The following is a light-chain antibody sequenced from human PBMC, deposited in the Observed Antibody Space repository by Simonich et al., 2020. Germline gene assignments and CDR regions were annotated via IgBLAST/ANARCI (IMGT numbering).Light chain of an antibody. V-gene: IGLV3-21*03. Sequence: SYVLTQPPSVSVAPGKTARITCGGNNIGSKSVHWYQQKPGQAPVLFVYDCSGRPSGCPERFAGSNSGNTATLTISRVEAGDEADYYCQVWDSSSDHPVFGGGTKLTVL. CDR1: NIGSKS. CDR3: QVWDSSSDHPV. CDR2: DCS. J-gene: IGLJ2*01.